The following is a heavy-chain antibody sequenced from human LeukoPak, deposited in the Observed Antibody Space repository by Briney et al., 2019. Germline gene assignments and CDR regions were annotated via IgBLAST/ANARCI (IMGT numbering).Heavy chain of an antibody. Sequence: GGSLRLSCAASGFTLRNYWMHWVRQVPGKRLVWVSRISGDGSVTNYADSVKGRFTISRDSAKNTLFLQINSLRAEGTAVYYCARYSSSSGGASYYLDYWGHGTLVTVSS. J-gene: IGHJ4*01. CDR2: ISGDGSVT. V-gene: IGHV3-74*01. D-gene: IGHD6-6*01. CDR3: ARYSSSSGGASYYLDY. CDR1: GFTLRNYW.